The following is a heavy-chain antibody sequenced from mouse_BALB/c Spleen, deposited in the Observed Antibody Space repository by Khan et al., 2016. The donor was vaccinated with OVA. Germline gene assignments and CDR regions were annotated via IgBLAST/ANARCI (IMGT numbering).Heavy chain of an antibody. CDR1: GYSITSDYA. CDR3: ARDYDRGFDY. D-gene: IGHD2-4*01. CDR2: ISYSGIT. Sequence: QLEESGPGLVKPSQSLSLTCTVIGYSITSDYAWNWIRQFPGNKLEWMGYISYSGITSYNPSLKSRIFITRDTSKNQFFLQLNSVTPEDTATYYCARDYDRGFDYWGQGTTLTVSS. V-gene: IGHV3-2*02. J-gene: IGHJ2*01.